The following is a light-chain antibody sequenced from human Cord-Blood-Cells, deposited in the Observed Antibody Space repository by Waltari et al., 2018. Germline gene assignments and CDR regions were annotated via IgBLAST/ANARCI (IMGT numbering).Light chain of an antibody. CDR3: CSYAGSSTWV. J-gene: IGLJ3*02. CDR2: EGS. Sequence: QSALTQPASVSGSPGQSITISCTGTSSDVGSYNLVSWYQQHPGKAPKPMIYEGSKRPSGVSNRFSGSKSGNTDSLTIAGLQAEDEADYYCCSYAGSSTWVFGGGTKLTVL. CDR1: SSDVGSYNL. V-gene: IGLV2-23*01.